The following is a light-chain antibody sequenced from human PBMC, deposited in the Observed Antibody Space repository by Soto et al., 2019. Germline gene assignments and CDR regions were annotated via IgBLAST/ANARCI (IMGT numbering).Light chain of an antibody. CDR3: QQYNSWHPIT. J-gene: IGKJ5*01. CDR2: GAS. V-gene: IGKV3-15*01. Sequence: EIVMTQSPATLAVSPGEGTTISCGASQSVRTRLAWYQQKAGQAPRLLIYGASTRATGVPDRFSGSGSGTEFTLTISSLQYEDFAVDYCQQYNSWHPITFGQGTRLEIK. CDR1: QSVRTR.